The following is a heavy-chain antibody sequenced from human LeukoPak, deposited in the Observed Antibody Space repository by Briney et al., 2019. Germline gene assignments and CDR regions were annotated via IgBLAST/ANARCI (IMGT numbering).Heavy chain of an antibody. V-gene: IGHV3-13*01. CDR1: GFTFSRYD. CDR2: IGTAGDT. J-gene: IGHJ4*02. CDR3: ARSVPGGSGWMGAIEY. D-gene: IGHD6-19*01. Sequence: GGSLRLSCAASGFTFSRYDMHWVRQSTGNGLEWVAGIGTAGDTFYLGSVKGRFTISRKNAKNSLYLQMNSLRVGDTAVYYCARSVPGGSGWMGAIEYWGQGTLVTVPS.